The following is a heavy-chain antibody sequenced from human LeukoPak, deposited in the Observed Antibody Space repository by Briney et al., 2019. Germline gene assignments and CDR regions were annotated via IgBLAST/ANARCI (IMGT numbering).Heavy chain of an antibody. CDR3: ARSIIIVPNTSYYYYYMDV. V-gene: IGHV1-3*01. CDR1: GYTFTSHA. J-gene: IGHJ6*02. CDR2: INGPTGNT. D-gene: IGHD2/OR15-2a*01. Sequence: EASVKLSFKASGYTFTSHALHWVRQAPGEGLEWMAWINGPTGNTEYSQKFQARVTITRDTSASTAYMELSSLRSEDTAVYYCARSIIIVPNTSYYYYYMDVWGQGTTVTVSS.